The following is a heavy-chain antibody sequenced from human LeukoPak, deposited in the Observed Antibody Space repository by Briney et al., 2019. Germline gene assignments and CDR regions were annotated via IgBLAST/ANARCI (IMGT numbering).Heavy chain of an antibody. V-gene: IGHV3-20*04. CDR1: GFTFDDYG. J-gene: IGHJ3*02. Sequence: PGGSLRLTCAASGFTFDDYGISWVRQAPGKGLEWVSGINWNGGGTAYADSVMGRFTISRDNAKNSLYLQMHSLRAEDTALYYCAIDHHNYYGSGSYYNVFSDAFDIWGQGTMVTVSS. CDR3: AIDHHNYYGSGSYYNVFSDAFDI. CDR2: INWNGGGT. D-gene: IGHD3-10*01.